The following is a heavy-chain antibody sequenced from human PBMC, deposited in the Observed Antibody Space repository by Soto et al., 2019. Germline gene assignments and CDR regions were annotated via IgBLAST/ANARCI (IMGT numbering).Heavy chain of an antibody. J-gene: IGHJ6*02. CDR3: AKVGATLGNYYYGMDV. V-gene: IGHV3-23*01. Sequence: GGSLRLSCAASGFTFSGYAMSWVRQAPGKGLEWVSAISGSGGSTYYADSVKGRFTISRDNSKNTLYLQMNSLRAEDTAVYYCAKVGATLGNYYYGMDVWGQGTTVTVSS. CDR2: ISGSGGST. CDR1: GFTFSGYA. D-gene: IGHD1-26*01.